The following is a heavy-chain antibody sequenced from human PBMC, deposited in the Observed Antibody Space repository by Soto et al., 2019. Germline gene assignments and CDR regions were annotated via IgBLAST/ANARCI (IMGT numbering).Heavy chain of an antibody. V-gene: IGHV1-3*01. D-gene: IGHD1-1*01. J-gene: IGHJ6*02. CDR1: VYTITSYA. CDR2: INAGNGNT. CDR3: ARYDVNLALLMDV. Sequence: ASLNVSCKTSVYTITSYAMHWVSQAPGQRLEWMGWINAGNGNTKYSQKFQGRVAITRDTSASTAYMELSSLRSEDTAVYYCARYDVNLALLMDVWGQGATVTVSS.